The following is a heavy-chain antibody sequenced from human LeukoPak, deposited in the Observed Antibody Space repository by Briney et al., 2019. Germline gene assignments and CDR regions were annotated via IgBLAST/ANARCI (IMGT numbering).Heavy chain of an antibody. D-gene: IGHD6-19*01. Sequence: GGSLRLSCAASGFTFSSYAMPWVRQAPGKGLEYVSAISSNGGSTYYANSVKGRFTISRDNSKNTLYLQMGSLRAEDMAVYYCARMMSSGWVPDAFDIWGQGTMVTVSS. CDR1: GFTFSSYA. V-gene: IGHV3-64*01. CDR3: ARMMSSGWVPDAFDI. J-gene: IGHJ3*02. CDR2: ISSNGGST.